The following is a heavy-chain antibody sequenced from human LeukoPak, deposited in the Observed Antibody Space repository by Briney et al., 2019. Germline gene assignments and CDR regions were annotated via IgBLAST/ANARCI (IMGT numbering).Heavy chain of an antibody. CDR2: ISSSSSYI. V-gene: IGHV3-21*04. D-gene: IGHD6-19*01. CDR3: AREKSSGWYLGDAFDI. J-gene: IGHJ3*02. Sequence: GGSLRLSCAASGFTFSSYSMNWVRQAPGKGLEWVSSISSSSSYIYYADSVKGRFTISRDNAKNSLYLQMNSLRAEDTALYYCAREKSSGWYLGDAFDIWGQGTMVTVSS. CDR1: GFTFSSYS.